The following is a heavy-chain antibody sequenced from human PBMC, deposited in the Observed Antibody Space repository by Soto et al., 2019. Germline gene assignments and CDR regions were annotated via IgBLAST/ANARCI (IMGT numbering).Heavy chain of an antibody. CDR1: GYTFTSYG. CDR3: AREIGTGTSLGYYGMDV. CDR2: ISAYNGNT. D-gene: IGHD3-9*01. Sequence: ASVKVSCKXSGYTFTSYGISWVRQAPGQGLEWMGWISAYNGNTNYAQKLQGRVTMTTDTSTSTAYMELRSLRSDDTAVYYCAREIGTGTSLGYYGMDVWGQGTTVTVSS. V-gene: IGHV1-18*04. J-gene: IGHJ6*02.